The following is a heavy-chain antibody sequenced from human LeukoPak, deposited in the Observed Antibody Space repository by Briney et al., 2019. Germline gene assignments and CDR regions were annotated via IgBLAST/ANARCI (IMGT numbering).Heavy chain of an antibody. V-gene: IGHV1-18*01. CDR2: ISAYNGNT. CDR1: GYTFSSYG. Sequence: GASVTVSCKASGYTFSSYGISWVRQAPGQGLEWMGWISAYNGNTNYAQKFQGRVTMTTDTSTSTAYMELRSLRSDDTAVYYCARGRSGSYYEDFDYWGQGTLVTVSS. D-gene: IGHD1-26*01. CDR3: ARGRSGSYYEDFDY. J-gene: IGHJ4*02.